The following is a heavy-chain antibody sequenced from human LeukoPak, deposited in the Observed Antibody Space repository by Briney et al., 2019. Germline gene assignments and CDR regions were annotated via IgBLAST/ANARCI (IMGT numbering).Heavy chain of an antibody. CDR1: GFTFSDYY. J-gene: IGHJ4*02. CDR2: ISSSGLTI. Sequence: GGALILSCAASGFTFSDYYMTWIRHAPGKGLEWVSYISSSGLTIYYAHSLKGRFTISRDNAKNSVYLQMNSLRAEDTAVYYCARGSLYGLKGYFDYWGQGTLVTVSS. V-gene: IGHV3-11*01. CDR3: ARGSLYGLKGYFDY. D-gene: IGHD4-17*01.